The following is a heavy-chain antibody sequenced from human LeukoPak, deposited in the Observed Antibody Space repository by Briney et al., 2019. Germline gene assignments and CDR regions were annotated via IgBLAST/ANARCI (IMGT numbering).Heavy chain of an antibody. CDR3: AGVYDFWSGYYRSNYYYYMDV. Sequence: GGSLRLSCAASGFTFSSYSMNWVRQAPGKGLEWVSSISSSSSYIYCADSVKGRFTISRDNAKNSLYLQMNSLRAEDTAVYYCAGVYDFWSGYYRSNYYYYMDVWGKGTTVTVSS. CDR2: ISSSSSYI. CDR1: GFTFSSYS. J-gene: IGHJ6*03. V-gene: IGHV3-21*01. D-gene: IGHD3-3*01.